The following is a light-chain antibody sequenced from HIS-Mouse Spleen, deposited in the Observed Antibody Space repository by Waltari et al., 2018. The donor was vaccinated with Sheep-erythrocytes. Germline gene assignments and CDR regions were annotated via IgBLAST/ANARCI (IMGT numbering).Light chain of an antibody. V-gene: IGLV5-45*03. CDR2: YKSDSDK. CDR3: MIWHSSAWV. Sequence: QAVLTQPSSLSASPGASASLTCTLRSGINVGTYRIYWYQQKQGSPPQYLLRYKSDSDKQQGSGVPSRCSGSKDASANAGIVLISGLQSEDEADYYCMIWHSSAWVFGGGTKLTVL. CDR1: SGINVGTYR. J-gene: IGLJ3*02.